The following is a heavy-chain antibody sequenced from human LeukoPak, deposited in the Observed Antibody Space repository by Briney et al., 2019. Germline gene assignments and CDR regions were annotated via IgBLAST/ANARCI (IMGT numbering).Heavy chain of an antibody. Sequence: GGSLRLSCAASGFTFSSYSMNWVRQAPGKGLEWVSSISSSSSYIYYADSVKGRFTISRDNAKNSLYLQMNSLRAEDTAVHYCARALGLLAAAGVAFDIWGQGTMVTVSS. CDR1: GFTFSSYS. CDR3: ARALGLLAAAGVAFDI. J-gene: IGHJ3*02. CDR2: ISSSSSYI. V-gene: IGHV3-21*01. D-gene: IGHD6-13*01.